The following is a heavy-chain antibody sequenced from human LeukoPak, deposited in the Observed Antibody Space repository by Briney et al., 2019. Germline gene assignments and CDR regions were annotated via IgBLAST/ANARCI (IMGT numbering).Heavy chain of an antibody. V-gene: IGHV3-53*01. Sequence: GGSLRLSCAASGFTVSSNYMSWVRQAPGKGLEWVSFIYSGGSTYYADSVKGRFTISRDNSKNTLYLQMNSLRAEDTAVYYCARATDDILTGYYGYFDYWGQGTLVTVSS. CDR1: GFTVSSNY. J-gene: IGHJ4*02. CDR2: IYSGGST. D-gene: IGHD3-9*01. CDR3: ARATDDILTGYYGYFDY.